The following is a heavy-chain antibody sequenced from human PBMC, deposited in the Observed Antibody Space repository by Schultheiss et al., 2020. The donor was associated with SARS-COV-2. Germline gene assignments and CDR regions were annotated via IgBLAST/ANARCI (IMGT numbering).Heavy chain of an antibody. CDR1: GFSFSGSG. Sequence: GGSLRLSCVTSGFSFSGSGIYWVRQASGKGLEWVGRIRSKARNYATTYVASVQGRFTISRDDSKNTAYLQMNSLKASDTAMYYCARGGRAVVIAIRRVGLWFDPWGQGTLVTVSS. CDR3: ARGGRAVVIAIRRVGLWFDP. CDR2: IRSKARNYAT. D-gene: IGHD2-21*01. V-gene: IGHV3-73*01. J-gene: IGHJ5*02.